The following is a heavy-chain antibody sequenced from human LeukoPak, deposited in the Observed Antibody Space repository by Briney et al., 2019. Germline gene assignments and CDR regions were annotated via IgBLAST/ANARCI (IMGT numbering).Heavy chain of an antibody. J-gene: IGHJ6*02. Sequence: RGSLRLSCAASGFTFSSYAMSWVRQAPGKGLEWVSAISGSGGSTYYADSVKGRFTISRDNSKNTLYLQRNSLRAEDTAVYYCAKIAVAGTRGDYGMDVWGQGTTVTVSS. CDR1: GFTFSSYA. CDR3: AKIAVAGTRGDYGMDV. D-gene: IGHD6-19*01. V-gene: IGHV3-23*01. CDR2: ISGSGGST.